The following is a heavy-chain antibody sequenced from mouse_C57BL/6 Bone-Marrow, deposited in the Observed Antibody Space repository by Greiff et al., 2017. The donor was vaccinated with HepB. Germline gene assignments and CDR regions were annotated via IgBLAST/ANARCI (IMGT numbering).Heavy chain of an antibody. CDR3: ARRDYYGSSYAMDY. CDR2: IDPSDSYT. D-gene: IGHD1-1*01. CDR1: GYTFTSYW. V-gene: IGHV1-69*01. J-gene: IGHJ4*01. Sequence: QVQLQQPGAELVMPGASVKLSCKASGYTFTSYWMHWVKQRPGQGLEWIGEIDPSDSYTNYNQKFKGKSTLTVDKSSSTAYMQLSSLTSADSAVYYCARRDYYGSSYAMDYWGQGTSVTVSS.